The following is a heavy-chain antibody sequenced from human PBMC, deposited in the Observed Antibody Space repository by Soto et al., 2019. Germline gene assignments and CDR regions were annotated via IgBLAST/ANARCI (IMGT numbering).Heavy chain of an antibody. J-gene: IGHJ4*02. CDR1: GGTFSSYA. CDR3: ASTSGYSYGPIDY. D-gene: IGHD5-18*01. Sequence: ASVKVSCKASGGTFSSYAISWVRQAPGQGLEWMGGIIPIFGTANYAQKFQGRVTITADESTSTAYMELSSLRSEDTAVYYCASTSGYSYGPIDYWGQGTLVTVSS. V-gene: IGHV1-69*13. CDR2: IIPIFGTA.